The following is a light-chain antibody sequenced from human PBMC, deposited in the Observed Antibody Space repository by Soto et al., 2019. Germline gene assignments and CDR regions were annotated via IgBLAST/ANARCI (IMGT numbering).Light chain of an antibody. Sequence: EIVMTQSPATLSVSPGEIATLSCRASQSVTSNLAWYQQKPGRAPRLLIYGASTRATGILARFSGSGSGTEFTLTISNLQSADFALYYCQHYFNWPYTFGKGTKLDIK. CDR1: QSVTSN. CDR2: GAS. J-gene: IGKJ2*01. CDR3: QHYFNWPYT. V-gene: IGKV3-15*01.